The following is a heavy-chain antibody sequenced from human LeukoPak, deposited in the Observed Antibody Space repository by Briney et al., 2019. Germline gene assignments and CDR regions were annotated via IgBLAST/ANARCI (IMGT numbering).Heavy chain of an antibody. V-gene: IGHV1-46*01. CDR3: ASGVVPAATFDY. D-gene: IGHD2-2*01. CDR1: GYTFTSYY. CDR2: INPSGGST. Sequence: GASVKVSCKASGYTFTSYYMHWVRQAPGQGLEWMGIINPSGGSTSYAQKFQGRVIMTRDTSTSTVYMELSSLRSEDTAVYYCASGVVPAATFDYWGQGTLVTVSS. J-gene: IGHJ4*02.